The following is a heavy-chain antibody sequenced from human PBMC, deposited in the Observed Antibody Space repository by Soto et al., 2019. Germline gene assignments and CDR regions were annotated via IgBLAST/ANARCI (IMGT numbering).Heavy chain of an antibody. J-gene: IGHJ4*02. CDR1: GFTFNNYA. CDR2: ISGSGGST. V-gene: IGHV3-23*01. Sequence: GGSLRLSCEASGFTFNNYAMTWVRQAPGRGLEWVSGISGSGGSTYYADSVKGRFTISRDNSKNTLYLQMHSLRAEDTAIYYCVKVEEWIESNPDFTYWRQGALVTVS. CDR3: VKVEEWIESNPDFTY. D-gene: IGHD3-3*01.